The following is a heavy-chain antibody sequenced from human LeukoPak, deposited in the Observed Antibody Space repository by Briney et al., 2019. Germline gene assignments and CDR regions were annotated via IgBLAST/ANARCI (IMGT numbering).Heavy chain of an antibody. J-gene: IGHJ4*02. Sequence: SEALSLTCAVSGYSISSGYYWGWIRQPPGKGLEWIGSIYHSGSTYYNPPLKSRVTISVDTSKNQFSLKLSSVTAADTAVYYCARLPRYCSSTSCYFDYFDYWGQGTLVTVSS. CDR3: ARLPRYCSSTSCYFDYFDY. CDR2: IYHSGST. V-gene: IGHV4-38-2*01. CDR1: GYSISSGYY. D-gene: IGHD2-2*01.